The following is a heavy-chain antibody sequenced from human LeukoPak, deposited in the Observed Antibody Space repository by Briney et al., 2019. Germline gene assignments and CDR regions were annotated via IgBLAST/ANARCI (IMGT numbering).Heavy chain of an antibody. V-gene: IGHV3-23*01. CDR3: AKGSAAGRPYYFDY. CDR2: LSGSGGST. J-gene: IGHJ4*02. CDR1: GFSFNNYA. D-gene: IGHD6-25*01. Sequence: GGSLRLSCVGSGFSFNNYAMSWVRQAPGKGLEWVSSLSGSGGSTQYADSVKGRFSISRGNSKNTLFLQMNSLRAEDAAVYFCAKGSAAGRPYYFDYWGQGTLVTVSS.